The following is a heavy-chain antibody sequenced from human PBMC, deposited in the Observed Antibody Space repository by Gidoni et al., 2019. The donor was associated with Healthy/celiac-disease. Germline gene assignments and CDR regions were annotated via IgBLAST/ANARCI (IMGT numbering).Heavy chain of an antibody. J-gene: IGHJ6*02. D-gene: IGHD3-10*01. V-gene: IGHV1-8*01. CDR3: ARGGTMVRRKSGRPVRLGNYYYYGMDV. CDR1: GYTFTSYD. Sequence: QVQLVQSGAEVKKPGASVKVSCKASGYTFTSYDINWVRQATGQGLEWMGWMTPNSGNTGYAQKFQGRVTMTRNTSISTAYMELSSLRSEDTAVYYCARGGTMVRRKSGRPVRLGNYYYYGMDVWGQGTTVTVSS. CDR2: MTPNSGNT.